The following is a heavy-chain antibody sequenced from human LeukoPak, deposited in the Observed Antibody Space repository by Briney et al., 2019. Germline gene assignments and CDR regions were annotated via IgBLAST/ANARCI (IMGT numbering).Heavy chain of an antibody. Sequence: GGSLRLSCAASGFTFSNFLMTWVRQAPGKGPEWVSAISGSGGDTYYADSVKGRFTISRDNSKITLYLQMNSLRAEDTAVYYCAKKGATTGDFDYWGQGILVTVYS. D-gene: IGHD1-26*01. CDR3: AKKGATTGDFDY. J-gene: IGHJ4*02. CDR1: GFTFSNFL. V-gene: IGHV3-23*01. CDR2: ISGSGGDT.